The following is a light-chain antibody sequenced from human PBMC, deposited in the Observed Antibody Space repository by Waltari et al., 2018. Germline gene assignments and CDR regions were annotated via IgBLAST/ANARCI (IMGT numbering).Light chain of an antibody. CDR2: KAS. CDR3: QQYNTYLYT. CDR1: QNINTW. V-gene: IGKV1-5*03. J-gene: IGKJ2*01. Sequence: DIQMTQSPSTLSASVGDRVTLTCRASQNINTWLAWHQQKPGKAPKLLIYKASTLESGVPSRFSGSGSGTEFTLTISSLQPDDFATYFCQQYNTYLYTFGPGTRLEI.